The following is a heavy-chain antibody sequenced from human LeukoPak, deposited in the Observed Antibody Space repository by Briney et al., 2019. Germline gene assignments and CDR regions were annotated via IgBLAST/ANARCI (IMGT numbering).Heavy chain of an antibody. Sequence: SGTLSLTCTISGGSISSSSYYWGRIRQPPGKGLEWIGSIYYSGSTYYNPSLKSRVTISVDTSKNQFSLKLSSVTAADTAVYYCARGLADRDSYGSYWGQGSLVTVSS. D-gene: IGHD5-18*01. CDR3: ARGLADRDSYGSY. CDR1: GGSISSSSYY. CDR2: IYYSGST. J-gene: IGHJ4*02. V-gene: IGHV4-39*01.